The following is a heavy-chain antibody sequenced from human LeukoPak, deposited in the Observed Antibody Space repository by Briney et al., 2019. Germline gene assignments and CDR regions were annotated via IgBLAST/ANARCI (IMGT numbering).Heavy chain of an antibody. CDR3: ARTGDPLYYYGSGSYPEAGGPPDY. Sequence: GGSLRFSCAASKFTFSSYTMHWVRQAPGKGLKWVAVISHDGTNKYYADSVKGRFTISRDNSKNTLYLQMNSLRPEDTAVYYCARTGDPLYYYGSGSYPEAGGPPDYWGQGTLVTVSS. CDR2: ISHDGTNK. V-gene: IGHV3-30*04. D-gene: IGHD3-10*01. CDR1: KFTFSSYT. J-gene: IGHJ4*02.